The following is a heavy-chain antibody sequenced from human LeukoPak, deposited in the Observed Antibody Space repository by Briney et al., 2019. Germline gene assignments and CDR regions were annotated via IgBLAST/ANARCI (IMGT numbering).Heavy chain of an antibody. CDR1: GFTFSSYS. CDR2: ISSSSSYI. CDR3: TRDWQYDY. J-gene: IGHJ4*02. Sequence: GGSLRLSCAASGFTFSSYSMNWVRQAPGKGLEWVSSISSSSSYIYYADSVKGRFTISRDSSKNTLFLQMNSLRAEDTAMYYCTRDWQYDYWGQGTLVTVSS. V-gene: IGHV3-21*04.